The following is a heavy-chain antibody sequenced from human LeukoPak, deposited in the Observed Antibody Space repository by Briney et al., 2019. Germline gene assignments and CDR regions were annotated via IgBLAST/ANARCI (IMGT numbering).Heavy chain of an antibody. V-gene: IGHV3-30*02. CDR2: IQYDGSDK. Sequence: PGGSLRLSCAASGFSFSSYGMHWVRQAPGKGLEWVAFIQYDGSDKYYADSVKGRSTISRDNSKSTLYLQMNSLRAEDTAVYYCAKDRAYSYGSLGYWGQGTLVTVSS. CDR3: AKDRAYSYGSLGY. CDR1: GFSFSSYG. J-gene: IGHJ4*02. D-gene: IGHD5-18*01.